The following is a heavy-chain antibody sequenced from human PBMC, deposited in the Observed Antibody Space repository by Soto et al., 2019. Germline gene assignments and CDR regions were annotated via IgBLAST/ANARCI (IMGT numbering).Heavy chain of an antibody. J-gene: IGHJ4*02. CDR3: ARGAVKAPTYYDFWSGYSRPGWGAPFDY. CDR2: INHSGST. D-gene: IGHD3-3*01. Sequence: PSETLSLTCAVYGGSFSGYYWSWIRQPPGKGLEWIGEINHSGSTNYNPSLKIRVTISVDTSKNQFSLKLSSVTAADTAVYYCARGAVKAPTYYDFWSGYSRPGWGAPFDYWGQGTLVTVSS. CDR1: GGSFSGYY. V-gene: IGHV4-34*01.